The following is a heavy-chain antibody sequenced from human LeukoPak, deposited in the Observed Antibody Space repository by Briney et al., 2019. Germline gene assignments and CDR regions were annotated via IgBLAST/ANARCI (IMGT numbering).Heavy chain of an antibody. D-gene: IGHD5-12*01. J-gene: IGHJ4*02. Sequence: GGPLRLSCAASGFTFSSYEMNWVRQAPGKGLEWVSYISSSGSTIYYADSVKGRFTISRDNAKNSLYLQMNSLRAEDTAVYYCARGSRGYSGYGWDWGQGTLVTVSS. CDR3: ARGSRGYSGYGWD. CDR1: GFTFSSYE. V-gene: IGHV3-48*03. CDR2: ISSSGSTI.